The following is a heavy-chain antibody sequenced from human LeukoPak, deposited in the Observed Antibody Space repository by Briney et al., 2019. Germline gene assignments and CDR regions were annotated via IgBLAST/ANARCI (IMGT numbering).Heavy chain of an antibody. D-gene: IGHD1-26*01. CDR1: GFTFSSYA. CDR3: ARGEGVGATFDY. Sequence: PGGSLRLSCAASGFTFSSYAMSWVRQAPGKGLEWVSSISSSSSYIYYADSVKGRFTISRDNAKNSLYLQMNSLRAEDTAVYYCARGEGVGATFDYWGQGTLVTVSS. CDR2: ISSSSSYI. J-gene: IGHJ4*02. V-gene: IGHV3-21*01.